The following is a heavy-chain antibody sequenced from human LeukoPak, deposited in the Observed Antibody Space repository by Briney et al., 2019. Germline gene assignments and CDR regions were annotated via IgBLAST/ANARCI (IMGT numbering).Heavy chain of an antibody. J-gene: IGHJ4*02. CDR3: ARGPYGSGSYY. V-gene: IGHV4-30-4*01. CDR1: GGSISSGDYY. D-gene: IGHD3-10*01. CDR2: IYYSGTT. Sequence: PSETLSLTCTVSGGSISSGDYYWSWIRQPPGKGLEWIGYIYYSGTTYYNPSLKSRVTISVDTSKNQFSLKLTSVSAADTAVYFCARGPYGSGSYYWGQGTLVTVSS.